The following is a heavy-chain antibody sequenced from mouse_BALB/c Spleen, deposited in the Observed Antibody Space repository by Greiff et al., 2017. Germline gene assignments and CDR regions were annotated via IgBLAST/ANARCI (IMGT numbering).Heavy chain of an antibody. CDR3: ARRSSYGWYFDV. CDR1: GFTFSSYT. Sequence: EVKLMESGGGLVQPGGSLKLTCAASGFTFSSYTMSWVRQTPEKRLEWVAYISNGGGSTYYPDTVKGRFNISRDNAKNTLYLQMSSLKSEDTAMFCCARRSSYGWYFDVWGAGTTVTVSS. V-gene: IGHV5-12-2*01. CDR2: ISNGGGST. J-gene: IGHJ1*01. D-gene: IGHD1-1*01.